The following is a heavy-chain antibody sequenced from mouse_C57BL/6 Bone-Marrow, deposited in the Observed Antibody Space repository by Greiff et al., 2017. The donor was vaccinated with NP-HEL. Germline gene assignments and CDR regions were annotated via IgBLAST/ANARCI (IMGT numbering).Heavy chain of an antibody. CDR2: IYPGNSDT. J-gene: IGHJ4*01. CDR1: GYTFTSYW. CDR3: TRRLYDGYYDAMDY. Sequence: EVQLQQSGTVLARPGASVKMSCKTSGYTFTSYWMHWVKQRPGQGLEWIGAIYPGNSDTSYNQKFKGKAKLTAVTSASTAYMELSSLTNEDSAVYYCTRRLYDGYYDAMDYWGQGTSVTVSS. D-gene: IGHD2-3*01. V-gene: IGHV1-5*01.